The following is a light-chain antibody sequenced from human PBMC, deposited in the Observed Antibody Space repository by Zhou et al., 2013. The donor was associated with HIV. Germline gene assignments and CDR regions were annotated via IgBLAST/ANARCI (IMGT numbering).Light chain of an antibody. CDR1: QGLTDR. V-gene: IGKV3-15*01. CDR2: SGS. J-gene: IGKJ1*01. CDR3: QQYHDWPWT. Sequence: EIKMTQSPATLSLSPGEKATLSCRASQGLTDRLAWYQHQPGQAPRLLIYSGSNRAIGVPDRLSGSGSGTQFTLTISSMQSEDVGLYYCQQYHDWPWTFGQGTKVEI.